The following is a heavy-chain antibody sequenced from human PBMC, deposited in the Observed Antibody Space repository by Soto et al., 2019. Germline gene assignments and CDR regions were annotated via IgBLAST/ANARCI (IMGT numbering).Heavy chain of an antibody. Sequence: LRLSCAASGFIFNTYSMNWVRQAPGKGLEWVSYISGSSQTIFYADSVRGRFTISRDNANNSTYLQMVSLRDEDTAVYYCARTLSWRRGPFDSWGQGTLVTVSS. CDR2: ISGSSQTI. CDR3: ARTLSWRRGPFDS. J-gene: IGHJ4*02. V-gene: IGHV3-48*02. D-gene: IGHD2-15*01. CDR1: GFIFNTYS.